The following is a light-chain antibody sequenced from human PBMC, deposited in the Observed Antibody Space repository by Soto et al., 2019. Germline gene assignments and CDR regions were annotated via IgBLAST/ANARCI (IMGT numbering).Light chain of an antibody. CDR1: SSDIGSYNH. Sequence: QSALTQPPSVSGSPGQSVTISCTGTSSDIGSYNHVSWYQQPPGTAPKLMIYEVNTRPSGVPDRFSGSKSGNTASLTISGLQAEDEADYYCTSYTTSSSTCYVFGTGTKVT. J-gene: IGLJ1*01. CDR2: EVN. CDR3: TSYTTSSSTCYV. V-gene: IGLV2-18*02.